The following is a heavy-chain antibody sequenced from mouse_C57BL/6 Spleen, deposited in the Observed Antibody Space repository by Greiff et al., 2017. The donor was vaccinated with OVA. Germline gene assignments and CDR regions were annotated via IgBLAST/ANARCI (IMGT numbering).Heavy chain of an antibody. J-gene: IGHJ4*01. CDR2: INPSSGDT. D-gene: IGHD1-1*01. CDR1: GYTFTSYT. CDR3: ANYYGSSYYAMDY. V-gene: IGHV1-4*01. Sequence: QVQLQQSGAELARPGASVKMSCKASGYTFTSYTMHWVKQRPGQGLEWIGYINPSSGDTKYNQKFKDKASLTADKSSSTAYMQLSSLTSEDSAVYYCANYYGSSYYAMDYWGQGTSVTVSS.